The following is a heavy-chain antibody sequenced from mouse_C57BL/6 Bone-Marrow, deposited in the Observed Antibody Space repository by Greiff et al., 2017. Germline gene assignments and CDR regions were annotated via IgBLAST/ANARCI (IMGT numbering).Heavy chain of an antibody. CDR2: IDPSDSYT. Sequence: QVQLQQPGAELVKPGASVKLSCKASGYTFTSYWMQWVKQRPGQGLEWIGEIDPSDSYTNYNQKCKGKATLTVDTSSSTAYMQLSSLTSEDSAVYYCAREYYGPWAQGTLVTVSA. CDR1: GYTFTSYW. V-gene: IGHV1-50*01. J-gene: IGHJ3*01. D-gene: IGHD1-2*01. CDR3: AREYYGP.